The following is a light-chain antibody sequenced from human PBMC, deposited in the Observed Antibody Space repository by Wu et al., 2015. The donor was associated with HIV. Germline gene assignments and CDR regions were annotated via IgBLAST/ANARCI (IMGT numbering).Light chain of an antibody. CDR2: GAS. CDR3: QQYNNWPHRVYS. V-gene: IGKV3-15*01. CDR1: QSVSSN. J-gene: IGKJ2*03. Sequence: EIVMTQSPATLSVSPGERATLSCRASQSVSSNLAWYQQKPGQAPGLLIYGASTRATGIPARFSGSGSGTEFTLTISSLQSEDFAVYYCQQYNNWPHRVYSFGQGTKLEIK.